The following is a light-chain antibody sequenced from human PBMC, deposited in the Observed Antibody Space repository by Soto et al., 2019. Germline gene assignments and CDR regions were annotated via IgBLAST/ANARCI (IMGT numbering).Light chain of an antibody. CDR1: SSDVGGYNY. CDR2: DVN. V-gene: IGLV2-14*01. J-gene: IGLJ2*01. CDR3: SSDTSSSTLVV. Sequence: QSALTQPASVSGSPGQSITISCTGTSSDVGGYNYVSWYQQHPGKAPKLMIYDVNNRPSGVSNRVSGSKSGNTASLTISGLQAEDEADYYCSSDTSSSTLVVFGGGTKLTVL.